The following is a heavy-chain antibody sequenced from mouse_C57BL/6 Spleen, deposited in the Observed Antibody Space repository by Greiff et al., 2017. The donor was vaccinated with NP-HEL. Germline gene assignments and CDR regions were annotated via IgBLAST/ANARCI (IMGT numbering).Heavy chain of an antibody. CDR1: GYTFTSYW. D-gene: IGHD1-1*01. CDR3: ARSLPTVVEDY. V-gene: IGHV1-64*01. CDR2: IHPNSGST. J-gene: IGHJ2*01. Sequence: QVQLQQPGAELVKPGASVKLSCKASGYTFTSYWMHWVKQRPGQGLEWIGMIHPNSGSTNYNEKFKSKATLTVDKSSSTAYMQLSSLTSEDSAVYYCARSLPTVVEDYWGQGTTLTVSS.